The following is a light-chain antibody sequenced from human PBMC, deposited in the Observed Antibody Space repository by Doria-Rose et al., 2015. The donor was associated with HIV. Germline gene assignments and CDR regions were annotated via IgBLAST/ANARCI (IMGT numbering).Light chain of an antibody. CDR3: QQYYDTPA. Sequence: DIRVTQSPESLGMSLGERATLNCKSNQSLLYTSKNYLACYQQKPGQPPKLLIYWASTRQSGVPARFSGSWSGTDFTLTSSSLEAEDVAVYYCQQYYDTPAFGPGTTVDIK. CDR1: QSLLYTSKNY. J-gene: IGKJ3*01. CDR2: WAS. V-gene: IGKV4-1*01.